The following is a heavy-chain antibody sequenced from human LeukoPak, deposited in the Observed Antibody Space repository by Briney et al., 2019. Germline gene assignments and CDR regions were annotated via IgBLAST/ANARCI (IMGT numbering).Heavy chain of an antibody. Sequence: SQTLSLTCTVSGGSISSGGYYWSWIRQHPGKGLEWIGYIYYSGSTYYNPSLKSRVTISVDTSKNQFSLKLSPVTAADTAVYYCARHGNDAFDIWGQGTMVTVSS. CDR2: IYYSGST. CDR1: GGSISSGGYY. V-gene: IGHV4-31*03. J-gene: IGHJ3*02. CDR3: ARHGNDAFDI.